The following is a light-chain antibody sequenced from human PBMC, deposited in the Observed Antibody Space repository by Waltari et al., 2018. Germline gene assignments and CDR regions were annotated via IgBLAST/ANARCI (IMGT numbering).Light chain of an antibody. V-gene: IGLV3-21*02. CDR2: RDS. CDR1: NIGSQS. CDR3: QVWDNSSDHVV. Sequence: SYVLSQPPSVSVAPGQTARVTCGGNNIGSQSVHWYQQKPGQAPVLVIYRDSVRPSGIPERFSGSNSGNTTTLSISRVEAGDEADYYCQVWDNSSDHVVFGGGTTVTVL. J-gene: IGLJ3*02.